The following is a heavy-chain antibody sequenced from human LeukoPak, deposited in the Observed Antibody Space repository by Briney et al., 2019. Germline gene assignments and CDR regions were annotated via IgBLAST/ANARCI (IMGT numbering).Heavy chain of an antibody. CDR1: GGSTRSSSYD. CDR3: ARRGYCSSTSCYEYWFDP. Sequence: PPQSLSPTCIVSGGSTRSSSYDWGSIRHPPGKGLEWSVSMYYSGSAFYNPSLKSRLTISADQSKNQFSLKLTSVTAADTAVYYCARRGYCSSTSCYEYWFDPWGQGTLVTVSS. CDR2: MYYSGSA. D-gene: IGHD2-2*01. V-gene: IGHV4-39*01. J-gene: IGHJ5*02.